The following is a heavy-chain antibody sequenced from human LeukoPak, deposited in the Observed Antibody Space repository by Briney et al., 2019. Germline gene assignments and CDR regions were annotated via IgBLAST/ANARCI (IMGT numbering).Heavy chain of an antibody. V-gene: IGHV4-59*11. D-gene: IGHD2-2*01. CDR3: ARGGYCSSTSCPHDAFDI. Sequence: SETLSLTCAVSGGSISSHYWSWIRQPPGKGLEWIGDISYSGSTNTNYNPSLKSRVTISVDSSKSQFSLKVSSVTTADTAVYYCARGGYCSSTSCPHDAFDIWGQGTMVTVSS. CDR2: ISYSGSTNT. CDR1: GGSISSHY. J-gene: IGHJ3*02.